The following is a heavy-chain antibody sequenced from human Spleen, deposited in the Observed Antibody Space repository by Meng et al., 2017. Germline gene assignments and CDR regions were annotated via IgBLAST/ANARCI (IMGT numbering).Heavy chain of an antibody. CDR1: GGAFSSFG. V-gene: IGHV1-69*12. CDR2: IIPVFGTA. D-gene: IGHD3-9*01. Sequence: QVHLGQSGAEVKKPGSSVKVSCKASGGAFSSFGINWVRQAPGQGLEWMGGIIPVFGTARYAQKFQGRVTITADESTSTAYMDLSSLRSEDTAVYYCARAAYSDPLENWGQGTLVTVSS. J-gene: IGHJ4*02. CDR3: ARAAYSDPLEN.